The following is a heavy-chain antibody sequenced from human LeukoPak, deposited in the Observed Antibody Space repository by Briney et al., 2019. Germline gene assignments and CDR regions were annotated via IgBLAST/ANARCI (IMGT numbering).Heavy chain of an antibody. CDR3: AKGLRLGEFSLYRPFDS. CDR1: GFTFDDYA. CDR2: ISGNGANT. D-gene: IGHD3-16*02. V-gene: IGHV3-43*02. Sequence: GGSLRLSCAASGFTFDDYAMHWVRQAPGKGLECVSLISGNGANTYLGDSVKGRFTISRDNRKKSLYLQMDSLRTEDTALYYCAKGLRLGEFSLYRPFDSWGQGTLVSVSS. J-gene: IGHJ4*02.